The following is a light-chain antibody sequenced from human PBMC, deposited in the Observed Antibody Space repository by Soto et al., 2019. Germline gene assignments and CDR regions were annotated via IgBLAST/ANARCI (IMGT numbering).Light chain of an antibody. CDR1: KAISSC. CDR2: KAC. V-gene: IGKV1-5*03. J-gene: IGKJ5*01. CDR3: QPHTSSCMT. Sequence: DRQMSLSPSGQCGAVGERVTIAFLACKAISSCLSWYQKKQGKARKRLIYKACSFESGVPSSFCCSRSRTYFTLPLSRLSGDAFAPYYCQPHTSSCMTFRQGTRLEIK.